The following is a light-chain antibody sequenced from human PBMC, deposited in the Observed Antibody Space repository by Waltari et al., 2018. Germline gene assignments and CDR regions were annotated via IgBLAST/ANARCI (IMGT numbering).Light chain of an antibody. CDR2: GQN. Sequence: SSELTQDPSVSVALGQTVRITCQGDSPRRYCASWYQQRPGQAPILVLYGQNIRPSGIPDRFSGSTAGNTASLTITGTQAEDEADYYCHSRDTTSTRIFGGGTRLTV. CDR1: SPRRYC. J-gene: IGLJ2*01. V-gene: IGLV3-19*01. CDR3: HSRDTTSTRI.